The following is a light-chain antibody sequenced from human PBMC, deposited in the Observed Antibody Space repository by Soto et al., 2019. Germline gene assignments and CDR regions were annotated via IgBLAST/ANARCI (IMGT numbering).Light chain of an antibody. V-gene: IGLV2-14*01. J-gene: IGLJ1*01. CDR2: EVS. CDR1: SRDVGGYNY. Sequence: QSALTQPASVSGSPGQSITISCTGTSRDVGGYNYVSWYQQHPDRAPKVMIYEVSNRPSGVSNRFSGSKSGNTASLTISGLHAEDEADYYCSSFTSSSTLVVFGTGTKVTVL. CDR3: SSFTSSSTLVV.